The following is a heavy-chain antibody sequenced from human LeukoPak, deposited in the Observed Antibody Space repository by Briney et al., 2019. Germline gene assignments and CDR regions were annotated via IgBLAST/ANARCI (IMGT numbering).Heavy chain of an antibody. CDR3: ARPACSSTSCYLYFQH. Sequence: GESLKISCKGSGYSFTSYWIGWVRQMPGKGLKWMAIIYPANSDTRYSPSFQGQVTISADKSISTAYLQWSSLKASDTAMYYCARPACSSTSCYLYFQHWGQGTLVTVSS. V-gene: IGHV5-51*01. CDR1: GYSFTSYW. CDR2: IYPANSDT. J-gene: IGHJ1*01. D-gene: IGHD2-2*01.